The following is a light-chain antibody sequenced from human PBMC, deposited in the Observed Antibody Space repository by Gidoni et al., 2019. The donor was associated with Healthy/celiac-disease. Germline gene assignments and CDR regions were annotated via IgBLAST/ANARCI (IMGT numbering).Light chain of an antibody. J-gene: IGKJ3*01. V-gene: IGKV3-11*01. CDR1: QSVSSD. CDR2: DAS. Sequence: EIVLTQSPATLSLSPGERATLSCRASQSVSSDLAWYQQKPGQAPRLLIYDASNRATGIPARFSGSGSGTDFTLTISSLEPEDFAVYYCQQRSNWVTFGPGTKVDIK. CDR3: QQRSNWVT.